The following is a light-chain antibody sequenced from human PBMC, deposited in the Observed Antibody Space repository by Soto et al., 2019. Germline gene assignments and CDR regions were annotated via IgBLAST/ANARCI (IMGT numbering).Light chain of an antibody. CDR1: QAVNTR. Sequence: EIVLTQSPATLSSFPGDRVTLSCRASQAVNTRLAWYQHKPGQAPRLLIYLASNRAAGVPARFSGSGSGTDFTLTISNVEPEDFAVYYCTQRQSWPRTFGQGTTVDIK. CDR3: TQRQSWPRT. CDR2: LAS. V-gene: IGKV3-11*01. J-gene: IGKJ1*01.